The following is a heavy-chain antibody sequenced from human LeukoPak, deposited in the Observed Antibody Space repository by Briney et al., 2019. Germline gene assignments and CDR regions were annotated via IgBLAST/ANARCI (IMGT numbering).Heavy chain of an antibody. CDR3: ASESSDILRGGFEY. CDR2: ISTDGTST. CDR1: GFSFSKYW. V-gene: IGHV3-74*01. Sequence: GGSLRLSCADSGFSFSKYWMHWVHQAPGKGLVWVSRISTDGTSTTYADLVKGRFTISRDNAKNTLYLQMNSLRAEDTAVYYCASESSDILRGGFEYWGQGVLVTVSS. J-gene: IGHJ4*02. D-gene: IGHD3-9*01.